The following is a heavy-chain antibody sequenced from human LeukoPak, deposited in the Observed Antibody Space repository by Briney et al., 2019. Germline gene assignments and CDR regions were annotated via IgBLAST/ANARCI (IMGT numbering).Heavy chain of an antibody. V-gene: IGHV3-49*03. D-gene: IGHD5-18*01. CDR2: IRSKAYGGTT. Sequence: GGSLRLSCTASGFTFGDYAMSWFRQAPGKGLEWVGFIRSKAYGGTTEYAASVKGRFTISRDDSKSIAYLQMNSLKTEDTAVYYCARDLFGGYSCGFDYWGQGTLVTVSS. CDR3: ARDLFGGYSCGFDY. CDR1: GFTFGDYA. J-gene: IGHJ4*02.